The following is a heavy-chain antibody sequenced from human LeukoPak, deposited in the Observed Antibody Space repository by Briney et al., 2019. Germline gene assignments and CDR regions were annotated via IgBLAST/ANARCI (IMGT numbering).Heavy chain of an antibody. CDR3: ARILRYCSSTSCYTSPMGIDY. V-gene: IGHV4-34*01. CDR2: INHSGST. CDR1: GGSISSYY. D-gene: IGHD2-2*02. Sequence: SETLSLTCTVPGGSISSYYWSWIRQPAGKGLEWIGEINHSGSTNYNPSLKSRVTISVDTSKNQFSLKLSSVTAADTAVYYCARILRYCSSTSCYTSPMGIDYWGQGTLVTVSS. J-gene: IGHJ4*02.